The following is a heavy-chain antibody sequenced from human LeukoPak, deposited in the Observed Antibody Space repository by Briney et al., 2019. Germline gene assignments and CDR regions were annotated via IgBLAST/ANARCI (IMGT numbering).Heavy chain of an antibody. CDR3: GRKAGDCGGGICYSIDY. D-gene: IGHD2-15*01. CDR2: IIPIFGTA. CDR1: GGSFSSET. Sequence: SVKVSCKAFGGSFSSETISWVRQAPGQGLEWMGGIIPIFGTANYAQNFQGRVTITTDESTSTAYMEVSSLRSEDTAVYYCGRKAGDCGGGICYSIDYWGQGTLVTVSS. J-gene: IGHJ4*02. V-gene: IGHV1-69*05.